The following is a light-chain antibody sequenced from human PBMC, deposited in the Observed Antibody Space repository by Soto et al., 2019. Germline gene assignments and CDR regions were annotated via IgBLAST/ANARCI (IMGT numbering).Light chain of an antibody. Sequence: DIQMTQSPSSLPVSVGDRVTITCRASQSISTYLNWYQQKPGKAPKLLIYDSSRLESGVPSRFSGSGSGTDFTLTISSLQPEDSAAYYCQQSYSTPQYTFGQGTKVDIK. V-gene: IGKV1-39*01. CDR1: QSISTY. CDR3: QQSYSTPQYT. J-gene: IGKJ2*01. CDR2: DSS.